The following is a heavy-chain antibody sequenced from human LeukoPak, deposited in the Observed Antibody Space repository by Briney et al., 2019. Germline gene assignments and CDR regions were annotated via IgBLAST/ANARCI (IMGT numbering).Heavy chain of an antibody. D-gene: IGHD6-19*01. CDR2: INPRGVST. CDR3: ARDFTVDGTGGFDY. Sequence: ASVKVSCKASGYTFTSYYIHWVRQAPGQGLEWMGIINPRGVSTSYAQRFQGRVTMTGDTSTSTVYMELSSLRSEDTAVYYCARDFTVDGTGGFDYWGQGTLVTVSS. V-gene: IGHV1-46*01. CDR1: GYTFTSYY. J-gene: IGHJ4*02.